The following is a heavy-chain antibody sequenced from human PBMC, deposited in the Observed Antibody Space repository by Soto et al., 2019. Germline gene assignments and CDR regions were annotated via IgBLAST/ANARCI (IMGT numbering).Heavy chain of an antibody. D-gene: IGHD3-10*01. CDR2: IYYRVSN. CDR1: GGSISSYY. V-gene: IGHV4-59*01. CDR3: AQECPVIVRGVTKPVNWCDS. J-gene: IGHJ5*02. Sequence: SETRSLTCTVSGGSISSYYWSWIRQRPGKGLEWIGYIYYRVSNNYTPSLKSRVTISVDTSKNRFSLKLSYVTAADTAVYYCAQECPVIVRGVTKPVNWCDSWDKGSLVNVSA.